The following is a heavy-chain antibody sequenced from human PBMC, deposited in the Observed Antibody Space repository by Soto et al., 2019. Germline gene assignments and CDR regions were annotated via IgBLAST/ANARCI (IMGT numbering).Heavy chain of an antibody. CDR2: IIDSADST. V-gene: IGHV3-23*01. J-gene: IGHJ4*02. CDR1: GFIFNNYA. CDR3: AKEGFDY. Sequence: EVQLLESGGGLVQPGGSLRLSCAGSGFIFNNYAMIWVRQAPGKGLEWVSGIIDSADSTYYAESVKGRFTISRDNSKNTLYLQMNSLRVEDSAVYYCAKEGFDYWGQGTLVTVSS.